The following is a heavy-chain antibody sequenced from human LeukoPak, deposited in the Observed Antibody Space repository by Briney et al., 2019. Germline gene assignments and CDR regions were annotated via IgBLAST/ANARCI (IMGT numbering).Heavy chain of an antibody. D-gene: IGHD6-6*01. CDR1: GYSISSGYY. J-gene: IGHJ4*02. CDR3: ARVDSEYSSVGCYFDY. V-gene: IGHV4-38-2*02. CDR2: IYHSGST. Sequence: PSETLSLTCTVSGYSISSGYYWGWIRQPPGKGLEWIGSIYHSGSTYYNPSLKSRVTISVDTSKNQFSLKLSSVTAADTAVYYCARVDSEYSSVGCYFDYWGQGTLVTVSS.